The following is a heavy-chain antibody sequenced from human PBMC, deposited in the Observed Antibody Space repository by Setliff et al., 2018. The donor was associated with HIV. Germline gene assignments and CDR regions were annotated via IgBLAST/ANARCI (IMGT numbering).Heavy chain of an antibody. J-gene: IGHJ2*01. D-gene: IGHD3-10*01. V-gene: IGHV4-4*08. CDR3: ARGPRPDYSGSGNYGFLDV. CDR1: SGSIKSYY. CDR2: IYGSGST. Sequence: PSETLSLTCTVSSGSIKSYYWSWIRQPPGKGLEWVGYIYGSGSTNYNPSLKSRLTISIDMSKNQFSLNLKSVTAADTAIYFCARGPRPDYSGSGNYGFLDVWGRGTVVTVSS.